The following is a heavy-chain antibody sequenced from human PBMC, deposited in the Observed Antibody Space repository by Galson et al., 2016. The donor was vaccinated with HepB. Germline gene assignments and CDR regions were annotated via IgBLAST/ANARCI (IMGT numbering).Heavy chain of an antibody. CDR3: TTDLGGYGYYVRS. J-gene: IGHJ5*02. V-gene: IGHV3-15*01. CDR1: GFSFTEAY. Sequence: SLRLSCAASGFSFTEAYMSWVRQAPGKGLEWVGRIRSGGTTDYPAPVKGRFVISRDDSKNTLNLQMSSLKTEDTAVYYCTTDLGGYGYYVRSWGQGTLVTVSS. CDR2: IRSGGTT. D-gene: IGHD4-17*01.